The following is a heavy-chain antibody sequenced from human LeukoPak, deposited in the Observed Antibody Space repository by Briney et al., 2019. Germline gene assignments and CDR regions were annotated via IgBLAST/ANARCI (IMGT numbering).Heavy chain of an antibody. D-gene: IGHD4-17*01. CDR3: ATGYGDFRVEGRYFYS. Sequence: PSQTLSLTCTVSGGSISSGSYYWSWIRQPAGKGLEWIGRIYTSGSTNYNPSLKSRVTISIDTSKKHFFLKLKSVTAADTAVYYCATGYGDFRVEGRYFYSWGQGTLVTVSS. V-gene: IGHV4-61*02. J-gene: IGHJ4*02. CDR2: IYTSGST. CDR1: GGSISSGSYY.